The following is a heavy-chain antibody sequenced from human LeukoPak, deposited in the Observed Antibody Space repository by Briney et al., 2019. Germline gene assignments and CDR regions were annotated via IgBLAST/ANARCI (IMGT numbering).Heavy chain of an antibody. CDR1: GGSFSGYY. CDR2: INHSGST. Sequence: PSETLSLTCAVYGGSFSGYYWSWIRQPPGKGLEWIGEINHSGSTNYNPSLKSRVTISVDTSKNQFSLKLSSVTAADTAVYYCARVQLLPGCDAFDIWGQGTMVTVSS. CDR3: ARVQLLPGCDAFDI. J-gene: IGHJ3*02. D-gene: IGHD2-15*01. V-gene: IGHV4-34*01.